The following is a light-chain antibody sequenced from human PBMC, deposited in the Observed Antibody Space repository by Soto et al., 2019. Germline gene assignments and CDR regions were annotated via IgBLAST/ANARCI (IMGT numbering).Light chain of an antibody. Sequence: IQMTQSPSTLSASVGDRVSITCRASQTIFSWLAWYQQKPGKAPNLLIYKASSLESGVPSRYSGSGSGTEFALTISGLQPEDVEADYYQQYNSYTYSFGQGTKLEIK. CDR1: QTIFSW. CDR3: QQYNSYTYS. V-gene: IGKV1-5*03. J-gene: IGKJ2*03. CDR2: KAS.